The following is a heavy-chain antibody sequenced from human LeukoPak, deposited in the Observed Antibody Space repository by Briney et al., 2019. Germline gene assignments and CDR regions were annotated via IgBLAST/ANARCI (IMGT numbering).Heavy chain of an antibody. CDR1: GYSISSGYY. CDR3: ARDRGIVGALYYFDY. J-gene: IGHJ4*02. V-gene: IGHV4-38-2*02. D-gene: IGHD1-26*01. CDR2: IYHIGST. Sequence: SETLSLTCTVSGYSISSGYYWGWIRQPPGKGLEWIGSIYHIGSTYYNPSLKSRVTISVDTSKNQFSLKLSSVTAADTAVYYCARDRGIVGALYYFDYWGQGTLVTVSS.